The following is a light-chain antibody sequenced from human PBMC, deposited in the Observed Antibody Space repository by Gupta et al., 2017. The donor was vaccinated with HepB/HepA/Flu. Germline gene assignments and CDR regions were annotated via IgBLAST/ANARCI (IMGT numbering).Light chain of an antibody. CDR1: LSNIGNNN. V-gene: IGLV1-47*02. CDR2: SNN. J-gene: IGLJ2*01. Sequence: QSVLTQPPSASGTPGQRVTISCSGSLSNIGNNNVYWYQQIPGTAPKLLIYSNNRRPSGVPDRFSVSNSATSATLTITGLQAEGEADYFCAAEDDNRSGLVFGGGTTLTVL. CDR3: AAEDDNRSGLV.